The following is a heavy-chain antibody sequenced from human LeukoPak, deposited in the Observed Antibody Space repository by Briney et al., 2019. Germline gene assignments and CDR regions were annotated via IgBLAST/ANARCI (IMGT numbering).Heavy chain of an antibody. CDR1: GFTFSKFG. CDR3: ARGRGTFDY. Sequence: GGSLRLSCIGSGFTFSKFGMSWVRQAPGNGLEWVSIISVSGSSTYYADSVKGRFTISRDDSKNTLYLQMNSLRAEDTAVYYCARGRGTFDYWGQGTLVTVSS. D-gene: IGHD1-1*01. CDR2: ISVSGSST. J-gene: IGHJ4*02. V-gene: IGHV3-23*01.